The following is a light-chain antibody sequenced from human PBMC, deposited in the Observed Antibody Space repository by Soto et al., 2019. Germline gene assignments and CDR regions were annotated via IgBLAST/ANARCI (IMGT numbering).Light chain of an antibody. CDR3: QQSYSTPPT. J-gene: IGKJ2*01. CDR1: QSISYY. Sequence: DIQMTQSPSSLSASVGDRVTISCRASQSISYYLSWYQQEPGKAPKLLIYAASSLQRGVPSRFSGSGSETDFTLTISSLQPEDFATYYCQQSYSTPPTFGQGTKLEIK. CDR2: AAS. V-gene: IGKV1-39*01.